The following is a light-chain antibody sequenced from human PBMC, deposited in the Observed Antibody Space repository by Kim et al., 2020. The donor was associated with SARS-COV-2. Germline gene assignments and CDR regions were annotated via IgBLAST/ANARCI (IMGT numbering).Light chain of an antibody. CDR1: RTNIREGYD. Sequence: QRFTLSCTVRRTNIREGYDVHWYQQLPGTAPKLLIYGNSNRPSGVPDRIPVSKAGTSASLAITWIQAEDEADYYWQSYDSSLSGKVFGTGTKVTVL. J-gene: IGLJ1*01. CDR2: GNS. V-gene: IGLV1-40*01. CDR3: QSYDSSLSGKV.